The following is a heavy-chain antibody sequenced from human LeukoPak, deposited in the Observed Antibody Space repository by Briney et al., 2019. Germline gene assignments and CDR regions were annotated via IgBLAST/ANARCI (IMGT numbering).Heavy chain of an antibody. J-gene: IGHJ4*02. Sequence: GGSLRLSCAASGFTFSVHYMTWVRQAPGKGLQWISYISNDGTKTYYADSVRGRFTISRDNGKNLVYLQMNSLRVEDTAVYYCARVFSHWGWPGDYYFDYWGQGSLVTVSS. CDR3: ARVFSHWGWPGDYYFDY. V-gene: IGHV3-11*04. CDR1: GFTFSVHY. D-gene: IGHD3-16*01. CDR2: ISNDGTKT.